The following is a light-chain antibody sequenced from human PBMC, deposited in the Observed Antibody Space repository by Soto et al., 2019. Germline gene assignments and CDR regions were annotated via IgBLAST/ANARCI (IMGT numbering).Light chain of an antibody. Sequence: DIPMTQSPSSLSASLGERVPIXSRASQSINTYLHWYLQKPGEAPKLLIYAASRLQGGVPLRFSGSGSGTEFTLSISSLQPEDVATYYCQQLDSFPLTFGQGTRLEI. CDR1: QSINTY. CDR3: QQLDSFPLT. CDR2: AAS. J-gene: IGKJ5*01. V-gene: IGKV1-39*01.